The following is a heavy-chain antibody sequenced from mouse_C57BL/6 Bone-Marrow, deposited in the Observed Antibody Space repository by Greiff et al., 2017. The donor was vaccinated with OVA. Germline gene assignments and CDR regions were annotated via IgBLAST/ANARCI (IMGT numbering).Heavy chain of an antibody. CDR2: INPGSGGT. V-gene: IGHV1-54*01. J-gene: IGHJ3*01. Sequence: QVQLQQSGAELVRPGTSVKVSCKASGYAFTNYLLEWVKQRPGQGLEWIGVINPGSGGTNYNEKFKGKATLTADKSSSTAYMQLSSLTSEDSAVYFCAREQKTAQGTRFAYWGQGTLVTVSA. D-gene: IGHD3-2*02. CDR1: GYAFTNYL. CDR3: AREQKTAQGTRFAY.